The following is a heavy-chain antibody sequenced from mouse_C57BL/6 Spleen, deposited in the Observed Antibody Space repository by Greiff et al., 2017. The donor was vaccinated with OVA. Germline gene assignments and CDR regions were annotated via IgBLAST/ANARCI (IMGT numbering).Heavy chain of an antibody. V-gene: IGHV3-6*01. CDR2: ISYDGSN. J-gene: IGHJ1*03. D-gene: IGHD1-1*01. Sequence: ESGPGLVKPSQSLSLTCSVTGYSITSGYYWNWIRQFPGNKLEWMGYISYDGSNNYNPSLKNRISITRDTSKNQFFLKLNSVTTEDTATYYCARAPMTTVVERDWYFDVWGTGTTVTVSS. CDR3: ARAPMTTVVERDWYFDV. CDR1: GYSITSGYY.